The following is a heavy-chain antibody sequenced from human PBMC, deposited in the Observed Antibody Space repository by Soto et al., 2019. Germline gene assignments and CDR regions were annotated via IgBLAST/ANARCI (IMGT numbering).Heavy chain of an antibody. CDR1: GFTFSSYA. V-gene: IGHV3-30-3*01. J-gene: IGHJ4*02. Sequence: QVQLVESGGGVVQPGRSLRLSCAASGFTFSSYAMHWVRQAPGKGLEWVAVISYDGSNKYYADSVKGRFTISRDNSKNTLYLRMNSLRAEDTAVYYCARSQGGYYGSGGFYDYWGQGTLVTVSS. CDR2: ISYDGSNK. D-gene: IGHD3-10*01. CDR3: ARSQGGYYGSGGFYDY.